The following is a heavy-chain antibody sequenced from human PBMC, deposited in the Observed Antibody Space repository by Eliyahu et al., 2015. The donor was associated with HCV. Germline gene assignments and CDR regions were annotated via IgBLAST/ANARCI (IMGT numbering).Heavy chain of an antibody. D-gene: IGHD1-26*01. Sequence: EVQLVQSGAEVKKPGESLKISCKASGYSFSNYWIGWVRQMPGKGLEWMGIIYPGDSDTKYSPSFQGQVTISGDRSSTTAYLQWRSLQASDIAMYYCARLGARDDAFDIWGQGTMVTVSS. CDR2: IYPGDSDT. J-gene: IGHJ3*02. CDR3: ARLGARDDAFDI. V-gene: IGHV5-51*03. CDR1: GYSFSNYW.